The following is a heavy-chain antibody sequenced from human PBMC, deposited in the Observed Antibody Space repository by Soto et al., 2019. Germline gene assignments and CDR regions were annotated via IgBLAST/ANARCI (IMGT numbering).Heavy chain of an antibody. Sequence: QVQLVESGGGVVQPGRSLRLSCAASGFTLSSYGMHWVRQTPGRGLEWVAVISYDGGNKQYADSVKDRFTISRDNSKNTLYLQMDSLRAEDTAVYYCAKGRGYSNYEPCGYWGQGTLVIVSS. V-gene: IGHV3-30*18. J-gene: IGHJ4*02. CDR3: AKGRGYSNYEPCGY. CDR2: ISYDGGNK. D-gene: IGHD4-4*01. CDR1: GFTLSSYG.